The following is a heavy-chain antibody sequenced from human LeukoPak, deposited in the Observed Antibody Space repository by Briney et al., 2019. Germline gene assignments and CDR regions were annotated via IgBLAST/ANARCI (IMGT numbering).Heavy chain of an antibody. CDR3: AKVTRESDAFDI. J-gene: IGHJ3*02. V-gene: IGHV3-23*01. Sequence: GGSLRLSCAASGFTFSSYGMSWVRQAPGKGLEWVSAISGSGGSTYYADSVKGRFTISRDNSKNTLYLQMNSLRAEDTAVYYCAKVTRESDAFDIWGQGTMVTVSS. CDR2: ISGSGGST. CDR1: GFTFSSYG.